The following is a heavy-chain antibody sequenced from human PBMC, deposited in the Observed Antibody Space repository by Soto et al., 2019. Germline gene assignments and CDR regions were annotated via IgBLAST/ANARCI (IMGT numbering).Heavy chain of an antibody. V-gene: IGHV4-39*01. CDR1: GGSISSSSYY. J-gene: IGHJ3*02. Sequence: QLQLQESGPGLVKPSETLSLTCTVSGGSISSSSYYWGWIRQPPGKGLEWIGSIYYSGSTYYNPSLKSRVTLSVDTSKNPFSLKLSSVTAADTAVYYCARWGFGAGVWAFDIWGQGTMVTVSS. D-gene: IGHD2-21*02. CDR2: IYYSGST. CDR3: ARWGFGAGVWAFDI.